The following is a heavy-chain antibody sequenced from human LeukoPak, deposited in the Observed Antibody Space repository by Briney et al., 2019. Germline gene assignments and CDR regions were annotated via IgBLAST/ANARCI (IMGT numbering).Heavy chain of an antibody. CDR1: GVTLSNYG. CDR3: AKRGVVIRVILVGFNKEAYYFDS. Sequence: GGSLRLSCAVSGVTLSNYGMSWVRQAPGKGLEWAAGISGSGGTTNYADSVKGRFTISRDSPKNTLFLHMNSLRAEDTAVYFCAKRGVVIRVILVGFNKEAYYFDSWGQGALVPVSS. V-gene: IGHV3-23*01. J-gene: IGHJ4*02. CDR2: ISGSGGTT. D-gene: IGHD3-22*01.